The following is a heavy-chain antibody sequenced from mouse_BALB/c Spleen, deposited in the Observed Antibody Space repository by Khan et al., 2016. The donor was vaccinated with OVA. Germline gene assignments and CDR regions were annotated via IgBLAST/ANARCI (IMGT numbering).Heavy chain of an antibody. CDR2: ISYSGNT. CDR3: ARVYGGDFDY. J-gene: IGHJ2*01. CDR1: GYSITTDYA. D-gene: IGHD1-1*01. Sequence: EVELVESGPGLVKPSQSLSLTCTVTGYSITTDYAWNWIRQFPGNKLEWMGYISYSGNTKYNPSLKSRISITRDTSKNQFFLQLKSVTTEDTARYYCARVYGGDFDYWGQGTTLTVFS. V-gene: IGHV3-2*02.